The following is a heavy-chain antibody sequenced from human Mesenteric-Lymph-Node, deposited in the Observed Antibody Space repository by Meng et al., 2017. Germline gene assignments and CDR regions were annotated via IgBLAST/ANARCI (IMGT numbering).Heavy chain of an antibody. CDR3: AKDRGYYDSSGYNAFDI. D-gene: IGHD3-22*01. CDR2: ISGSGGRT. CDR1: GFTFSSYV. J-gene: IGHJ3*02. Sequence: GGFLRPPFAALGFTFSSYVMSWFRPAPGKGLEWVAAISGSGGRTYYADTVKGRFTISKDTSKSTLYLPMNSLRDEDAAVYYCAKDRGYYDSSGYNAFDIWGQGTMVTAS. V-gene: IGHV3-23*01.